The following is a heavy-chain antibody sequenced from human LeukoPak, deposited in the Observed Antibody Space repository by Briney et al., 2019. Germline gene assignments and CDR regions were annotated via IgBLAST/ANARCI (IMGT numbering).Heavy chain of an antibody. D-gene: IGHD1-20*01. CDR3: ARDSLSITGTPQGC. V-gene: IGHV1-69*04. CDR1: GGTFSSYA. CDR2: IIPILGIA. J-gene: IGHJ4*02. Sequence: ASVEVSCKASGGTFSSYAISWVRQAPGQGLEWMGRIIPILGIANYAQKFQGRVTITADKSTSTAYMELSSLRSEDTAVYYCARDSLSITGTPQGCWGQGTLVTVSS.